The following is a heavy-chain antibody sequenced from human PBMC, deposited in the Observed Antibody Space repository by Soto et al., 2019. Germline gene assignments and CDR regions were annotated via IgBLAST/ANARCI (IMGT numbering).Heavy chain of an antibody. D-gene: IGHD3-22*01. J-gene: IGHJ4*02. CDR2: IFYSGST. CDR3: ARADYYDSYSYYFLPSDFDF. V-gene: IGHV4-39*01. Sequence: PSETLSLTCTVSGDSISTDSYFWAWIRQPPGKVLEWIGGIFYSGSTYYNPSLKSRVTISVDTSHNRFSLKLDSVSAADTAIYYCARADYYDSYSYYFLPSDFDFWGQGSLVTVSS. CDR1: GDSISTDSYF.